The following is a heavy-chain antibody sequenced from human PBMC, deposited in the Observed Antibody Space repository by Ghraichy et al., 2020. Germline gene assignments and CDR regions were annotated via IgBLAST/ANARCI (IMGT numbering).Heavy chain of an antibody. V-gene: IGHV5-51*01. CDR3: ARRRGVTGVYFDY. CDR1: GYSFTSYC. CDR2: IYPDESDT. D-gene: IGHD3-10*01. J-gene: IGHJ4*02. Sequence: GESLNISCKGSGYSFTSYCIGWVRQMPGKGLEWMGIIYPDESDTRYSPSFQGQVTISADKSISTTYLQWSSLKASDTAMYYCARRRGVTGVYFDYWGQGTLVTVSS.